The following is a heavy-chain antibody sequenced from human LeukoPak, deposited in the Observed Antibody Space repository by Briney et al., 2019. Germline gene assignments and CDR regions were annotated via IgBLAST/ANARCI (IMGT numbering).Heavy chain of an antibody. CDR2: ISYDGSNK. D-gene: IGHD3-22*01. J-gene: IGHJ4*02. V-gene: IGHV3-30-3*01. CDR1: GFTFSSYA. Sequence: PGRSLRLSCAASGFTFSSYAMHWVRQAPGKGLEWVAVISYDGSNKYYADSVKGRFTISRDNSKNTLYLQMNSLRAEDTAVYYCARDDFPYYYDSSGYSPHYWGQGTLGTVSS. CDR3: ARDDFPYYYDSSGYSPHY.